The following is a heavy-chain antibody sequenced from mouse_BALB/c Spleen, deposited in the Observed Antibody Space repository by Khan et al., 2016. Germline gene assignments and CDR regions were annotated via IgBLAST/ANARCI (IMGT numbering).Heavy chain of an antibody. CDR1: GYTFTDYE. D-gene: IGHD1-1*01. Sequence: QVQLKESGAELVRPGTSVKLSCKALGYTFTDYEMHWVKQTPVRGLEWIGAIHPGIGGTAYKQNFRGRAIRTADKSSSTAYMELSSLTPEASAVYYGIICCWDYYGSTWYFADWGAGTTVTVSS. V-gene: IGHV1-15*01. CDR2: IHPGIGGT. J-gene: IGHJ1*01. CDR3: IICCWDYYGSTWYFAD.